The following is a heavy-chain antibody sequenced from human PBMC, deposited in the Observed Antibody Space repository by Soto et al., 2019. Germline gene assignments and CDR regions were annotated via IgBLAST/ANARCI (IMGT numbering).Heavy chain of an antibody. CDR1: GFTFSSYS. CDR2: ISSSSSST. V-gene: IGHV3-48*01. D-gene: IGHD2-21*02. J-gene: IGHJ4*02. Sequence: GGSLRLSCAASGFTFSSYSMNWVRQAPGKGLEWVSYISSSSSSTYYADSVKGRFTISRDNSKNTLYLQMNSLRAEDTAVYYCAKQKRVTFYIDYWGQGTLVTVSS. CDR3: AKQKRVTFYIDY.